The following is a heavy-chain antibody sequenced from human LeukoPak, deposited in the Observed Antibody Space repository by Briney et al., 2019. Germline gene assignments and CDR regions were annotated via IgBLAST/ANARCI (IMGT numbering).Heavy chain of an antibody. CDR2: ISGNSGGRT. J-gene: IGHJ5*02. CDR3: AKSLEVIASWFDP. D-gene: IGHD2-15*01. V-gene: IGHV3-23*01. CDR1: GFSFSNYA. Sequence: SGGSLRLSCAASGFSFSNYAMSWVRQAPGKGLEWVSGISGNSGGRTYYADSVKGRFTISRDKSKNTLYLQMNSLRVEDTAVYYCAKSLEVIASWFDPWGQGTLVTVPS.